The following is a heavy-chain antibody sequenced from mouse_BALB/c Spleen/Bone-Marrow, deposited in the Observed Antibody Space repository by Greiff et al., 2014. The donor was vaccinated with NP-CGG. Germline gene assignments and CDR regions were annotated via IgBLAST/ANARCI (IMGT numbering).Heavy chain of an antibody. V-gene: IGHV1-14*01. CDR3: AGPAWFAY. CDR2: INPFNGGA. CDR1: GYTFTSYV. Sequence: VQLHQPGPELVKPGASVKMSCKASGYTFTSYVMHWVKQKPGQGLEWIGFINPFNGGAKYNEKFRGKATLTSDKSSSTAYMELSSLTSEDSAVYYCAGPAWFAYWGRGTLVTVSA. J-gene: IGHJ3*01.